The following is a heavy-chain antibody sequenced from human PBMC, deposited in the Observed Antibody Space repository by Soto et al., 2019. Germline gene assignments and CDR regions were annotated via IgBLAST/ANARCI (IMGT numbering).Heavy chain of an antibody. D-gene: IGHD3-3*01. CDR2: ISGSDGKT. Sequence: GESLKISCTTSGFSFASFAMTWVRQAPGKGLEWVATISGSDGKTYYADSVKGRFSISRDTSRNTLYLQMNSLRADDTAIYYCAKWSYLDYWGQGTRVTVS. CDR3: AKWSYLDY. J-gene: IGHJ4*02. V-gene: IGHV3-23*01. CDR1: GFSFASFA.